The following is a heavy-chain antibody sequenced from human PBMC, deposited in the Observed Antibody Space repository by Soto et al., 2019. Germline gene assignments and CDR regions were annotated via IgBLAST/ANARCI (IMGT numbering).Heavy chain of an antibody. Sequence: GASVKVSCKASGGTFSSYAISWVRQAPGQGLEWMGGIIPIFGTANYAQKFQGRVTMTTDTSTSTAYMELRSLRSDDTAVYYCARAGFLAMADFDYWGQGTLVTVSS. CDR3: ARAGFLAMADFDY. CDR1: GGTFSSYA. CDR2: IIPIFGTA. V-gene: IGHV1-69*05. J-gene: IGHJ4*02. D-gene: IGHD5-18*01.